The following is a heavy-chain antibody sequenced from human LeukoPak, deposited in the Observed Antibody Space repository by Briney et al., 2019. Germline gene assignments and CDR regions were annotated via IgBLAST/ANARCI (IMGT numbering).Heavy chain of an antibody. CDR3: ARDRAVVVPAALGIDP. J-gene: IGHJ5*02. D-gene: IGHD2-2*01. CDR2: IYHSGST. V-gene: IGHV4-30-2*01. CDR1: GGSISSGGYY. Sequence: SETLSLTCTVSGGSISSGGYYWSWIRQPPGKGLEWIGYIYHSGSTYYNPSLKSRVTISVDRSKNQFSLKLSSVTAADTAVYYCARDRAVVVPAALGIDPWGQGTLVTVSS.